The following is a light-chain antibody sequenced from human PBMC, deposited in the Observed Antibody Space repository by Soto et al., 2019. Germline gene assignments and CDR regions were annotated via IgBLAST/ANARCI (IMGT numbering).Light chain of an antibody. CDR3: CSYAGRSTWDVV. V-gene: IGLV2-23*01. Sequence: QSALTQPASVSGSPGQSITISCTGTSSDVGGSGLVSWYQFHPRKAPKLLIFEGFKRPSGVSNRFSGSKSGSTASLTNAGLQAEDEADYYCCSYAGRSTWDVVFGGGTKLTVL. CDR1: SSDVGGSGL. CDR2: EGF. J-gene: IGLJ2*01.